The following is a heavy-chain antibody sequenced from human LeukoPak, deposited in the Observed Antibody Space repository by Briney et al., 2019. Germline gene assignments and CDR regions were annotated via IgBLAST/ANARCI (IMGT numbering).Heavy chain of an antibody. V-gene: IGHV4-4*07. Sequence: SETLSLTCTVSGGSISSYYWSWIRQPAGKGLEWIGRIHTSGTTNYNPSLRSRVTVSVDTSKNQFSLKLSSVAAADTAVYYCARDGSYGDYADYWGQGTLVTVSS. CDR3: ARDGSYGDYADY. CDR2: IHTSGTT. D-gene: IGHD4-17*01. CDR1: GGSISSYY. J-gene: IGHJ4*02.